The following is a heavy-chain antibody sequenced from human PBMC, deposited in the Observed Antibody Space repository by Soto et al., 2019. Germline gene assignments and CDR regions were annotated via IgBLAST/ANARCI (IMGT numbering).Heavy chain of an antibody. CDR2: IYYSGST. CDR1: GDSIRSSY. CDR3: ARAYGGFDNDLDV. J-gene: IGHJ6*02. V-gene: IGHV4-59*01. D-gene: IGHD5-12*01. Sequence: SETLSLTCTVSGDSIRSSYWTWIRQPPGEGLELIGYIYYSGSTRYDPSLKSRVTISVDMSKNQFSLKLSSVIAADTAVYYCARAYGGFDNDLDVWGQGTAVTVSS.